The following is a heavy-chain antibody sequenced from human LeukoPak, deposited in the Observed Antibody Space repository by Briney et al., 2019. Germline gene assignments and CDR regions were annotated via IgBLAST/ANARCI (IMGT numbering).Heavy chain of an antibody. Sequence: GGSLRLSCAASGFTFSSYSMNWVRQAPGKGLEGVSSISSSSSYIYYADSVKGRFTISRDNAKNSLYLQMNSLRAEDTAVYYCARAGYSSSSDAFDIWGQGTMVTVSS. CDR3: ARAGYSSSSDAFDI. CDR2: ISSSSSYI. D-gene: IGHD6-6*01. CDR1: GFTFSSYS. J-gene: IGHJ3*02. V-gene: IGHV3-21*01.